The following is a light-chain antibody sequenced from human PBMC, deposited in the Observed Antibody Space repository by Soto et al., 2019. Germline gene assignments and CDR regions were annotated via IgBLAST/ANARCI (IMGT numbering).Light chain of an antibody. CDR3: QQYGSQLT. CDR1: QSVSSSY. Sequence: EIVLTQSPGTLSLSPGERATLSCRASQSVSSSYLAWYQQKPGQAHRLLIYGASSRDTGIPDRFSGSGSGTDFTLTISRLEPEDFAVYYCQQYGSQLTFGGGTKVEIK. J-gene: IGKJ4*01. CDR2: GAS. V-gene: IGKV3-20*01.